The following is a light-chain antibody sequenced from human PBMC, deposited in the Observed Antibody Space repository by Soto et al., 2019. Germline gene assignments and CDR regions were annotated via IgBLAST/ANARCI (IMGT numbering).Light chain of an antibody. CDR2: STS. J-gene: IGLJ3*02. V-gene: IGLV7-43*01. CDR1: TGEVTSGYY. CDR3: LLNYGGAHHFV. Sequence: QAVVTQEPSLTVSPGGTVTLTCASSTGEVTSGYYPNWFQQKPGQAPRALIYSTSNKYSWTPARFSGSLLGGKAALTVSGVQPEDEAEYYCLLNYGGAHHFVFGGGTKVTVL.